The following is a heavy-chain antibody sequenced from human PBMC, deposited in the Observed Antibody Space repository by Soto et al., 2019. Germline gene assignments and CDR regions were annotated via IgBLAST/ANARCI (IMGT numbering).Heavy chain of an antibody. D-gene: IGHD6-6*01. CDR3: ARGKAFIAARLVYYKDV. Sequence: QVQLQQWGAGLLKPSETLSLTCAVYGGSFSGYYWSWIRQPPGKGLEWIGEINHSGSTNYNPSLKSRVTISVDTTKKQFSLKLSSVTGADTAVYYCARGKAFIAARLVYYKDVWGKGTTVTVSS. V-gene: IGHV4-34*01. CDR1: GGSFSGYY. J-gene: IGHJ6*03. CDR2: INHSGST.